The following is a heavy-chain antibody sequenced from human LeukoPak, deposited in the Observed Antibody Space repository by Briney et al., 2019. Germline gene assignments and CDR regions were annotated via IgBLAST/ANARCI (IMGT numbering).Heavy chain of an antibody. CDR2: MNPHSGNT. Sequence: ASVKVSCKASGYTFTGYYIQWVRQAPGQGLEWMGWMNPHSGNTGYAQNFQGRVTMTRNTSISTAYMELRSLRSEDTAVYYCARLSSHYGDYKVDPWGQGTLVTVSS. D-gene: IGHD4-17*01. V-gene: IGHV1-8*02. CDR3: ARLSSHYGDYKVDP. CDR1: GYTFTGYY. J-gene: IGHJ5*02.